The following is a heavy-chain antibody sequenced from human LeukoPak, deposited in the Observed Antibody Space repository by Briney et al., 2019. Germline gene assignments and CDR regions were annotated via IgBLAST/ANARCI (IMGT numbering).Heavy chain of an antibody. V-gene: IGHV3-23*01. D-gene: IGHD6-13*01. Sequence: PGGTLRLSCAASGFTFSSYGMSWVRQAPGKGLEWVSAISGSGGSTYYADSVKGRFTISRDNAKNSLYLQMNSLRAEDTALYYCARDPIAAAGVDYWGQGTLVTVSS. CDR3: ARDPIAAAGVDY. J-gene: IGHJ4*02. CDR1: GFTFSSYG. CDR2: ISGSGGST.